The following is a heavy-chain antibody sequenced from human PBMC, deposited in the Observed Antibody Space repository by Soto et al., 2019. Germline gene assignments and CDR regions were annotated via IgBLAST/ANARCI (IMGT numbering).Heavy chain of an antibody. J-gene: IGHJ4*02. Sequence: ASVKVSCKASGNTFTTYYVHWVRQAPGQGLEWMGVVNPRDGGTSYAQKFQGRVTMTRDTSTSTVYMELSSLRSEDTAMYYCARRGYCSGGSCPLGFDYWGQGTLVTVSS. V-gene: IGHV1-46*03. CDR1: GNTFTTYY. D-gene: IGHD2-15*01. CDR2: VNPRDGGT. CDR3: ARRGYCSGGSCPLGFDY.